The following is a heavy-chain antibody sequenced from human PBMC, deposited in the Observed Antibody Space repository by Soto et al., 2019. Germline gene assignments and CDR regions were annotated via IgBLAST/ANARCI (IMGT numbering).Heavy chain of an antibody. CDR3: ARSRIVGASGGYFDY. D-gene: IGHD1-26*01. CDR2: IYTSGST. CDR1: GGSISSYY. V-gene: IGHV4-4*07. J-gene: IGHJ4*02. Sequence: QVQLQESGPGLVKPSETLSLTCTVSGGSISSYYLSWIRQPAGRGLEWIGRIYTSGSTNYNPSLKCQLTRSGATSKNQFSLKLKSVTAADTAVYYCARSRIVGASGGYFDYWGQGTLVTVSS.